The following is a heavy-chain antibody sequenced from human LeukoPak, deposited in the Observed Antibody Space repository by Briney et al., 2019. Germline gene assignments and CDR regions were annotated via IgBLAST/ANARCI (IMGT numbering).Heavy chain of an antibody. CDR2: IIAYNGDT. Sequence: PKAAAKVSCKASGYTFSSSGTSWVRQAPGQGLEWRGWIIAYNGDTHYAQKFQGSVTMTTDTSTSTAYMALRSMRSDDTAMFCFARQGGKNYGDYLLYYYYMDVWGKGTTVTVSS. CDR1: GYTFSSSG. D-gene: IGHD4-17*01. V-gene: IGHV1-18*01. J-gene: IGHJ6*03. CDR3: ARQGGKNYGDYLLYYYYMDV.